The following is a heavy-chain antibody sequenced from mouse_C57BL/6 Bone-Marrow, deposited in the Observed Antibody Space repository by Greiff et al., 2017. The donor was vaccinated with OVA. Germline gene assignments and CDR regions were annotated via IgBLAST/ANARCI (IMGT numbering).Heavy chain of an antibody. J-gene: IGHJ2*01. Sequence: QVQLQQSGPALVKPGASVKLSCTASGYTFTDYSINWVKQRPGQGLEWIGWIYPGSGNTKYNEKFKGKATLTVDTSSSTAYMQLSSLTSEDSAVYFCARGDWDYFDYWGQGTTLTVSS. D-gene: IGHD4-1*01. CDR2: IYPGSGNT. CDR3: ARGDWDYFDY. V-gene: IGHV1-84*01. CDR1: GYTFTDYS.